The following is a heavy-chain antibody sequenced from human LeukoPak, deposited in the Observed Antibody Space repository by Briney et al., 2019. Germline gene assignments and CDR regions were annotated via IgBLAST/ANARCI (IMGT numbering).Heavy chain of an antibody. Sequence: ASVKVSCKASGGTFSSYAISWVRQAPGKGLEWMGGFDPEDGETIYAQKFQGRVTMTEDTSTDTAYMELSSLRSEDTAVYYCATDGGPSSSFYWGQGTLVTVSS. CDR2: FDPEDGET. D-gene: IGHD6-6*01. CDR1: GGTFSSYA. V-gene: IGHV1-24*01. J-gene: IGHJ4*02. CDR3: ATDGGPSSSFY.